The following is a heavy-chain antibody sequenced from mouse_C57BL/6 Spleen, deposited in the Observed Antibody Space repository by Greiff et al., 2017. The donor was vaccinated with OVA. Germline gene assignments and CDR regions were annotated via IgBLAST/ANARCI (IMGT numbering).Heavy chain of an antibody. CDR1: GFSLSTFGMG. D-gene: IGHD1-1*01. Sequence: QVTLKVSGPGILQPSQTLSLTCSFSGFSLSTFGMGVGWIRQPSGKGLEWLAYIWWDDDKYYNLALKSRLTISKNTSKNQVDLKIANVNTADTATYYCARISYCYGNPAGFAYWGQGTLVTVSA. CDR2: IWWDDDK. V-gene: IGHV8-8*01. J-gene: IGHJ3*01. CDR3: ARISYCYGNPAGFAY.